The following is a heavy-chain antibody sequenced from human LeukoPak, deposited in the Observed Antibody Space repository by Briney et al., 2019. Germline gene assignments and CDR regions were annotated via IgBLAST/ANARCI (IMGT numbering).Heavy chain of an antibody. V-gene: IGHV1-69*06. CDR2: IIPIFGTA. CDR1: GGTFSSYA. D-gene: IGHD5-24*01. CDR3: ARAVEMATIRVAFDI. Sequence: SMKDSCKASGGTFSSYAISWVRQAPGQGLEWMGRIIPIFGTANYAQKFQGRVTITADKSTSTAYMELSSLRSEDTAVYYCARAVEMATIRVAFDIWGQGTMVTVSS. J-gene: IGHJ3*02.